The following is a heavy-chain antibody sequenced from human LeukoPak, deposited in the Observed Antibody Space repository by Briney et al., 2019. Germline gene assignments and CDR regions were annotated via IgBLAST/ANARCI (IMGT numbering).Heavy chain of an antibody. D-gene: IGHD3-10*01. CDR3: VMVRGASFDY. CDR2: ISSSGTTV. J-gene: IGHJ4*02. V-gene: IGHV3-48*02. Sequence: GGSLRLSCAASGFSFSGYNMNWARQAPGKGLEWVSYISSSGTTVYYADSVKGRFTISRDNAKNSLYLQMNSLRDEDTAVYYCVMVRGASFDYWGQGTLVTVSS. CDR1: GFSFSGYN.